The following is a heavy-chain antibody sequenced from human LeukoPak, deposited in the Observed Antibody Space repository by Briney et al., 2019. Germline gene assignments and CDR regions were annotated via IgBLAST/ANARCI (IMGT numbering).Heavy chain of an antibody. Sequence: PGGSLRLSCAASGFTFSSYGMHWVRQAPGKGLEWVAFIRYDGSNKYYADSVKGRFTISRDDSKNTLYLQMNSLRAEDTAVYYCAKDGVGAQPTYYYYYYMDVWGKGTTVTVSS. D-gene: IGHD1-26*01. CDR3: AKDGVGAQPTYYYYYYMDV. CDR2: IRYDGSNK. V-gene: IGHV3-30*02. J-gene: IGHJ6*03. CDR1: GFTFSSYG.